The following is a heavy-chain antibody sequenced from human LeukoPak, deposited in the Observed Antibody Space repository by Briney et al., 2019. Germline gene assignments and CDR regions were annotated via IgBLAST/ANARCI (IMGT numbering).Heavy chain of an antibody. CDR2: ISSSSSYI. D-gene: IGHD3-16*01. J-gene: IGHJ4*02. Sequence: PGGSLRLSCAASGFTFSSYSMNWVRQAPGKGLEWVSSISSSSSYIYYADSVKGRFTISRDNAKNSLYLQMNSLRAEDTAVYYCARSLMTLRAFDYWGQGTLVTVSS. V-gene: IGHV3-21*01. CDR3: ARSLMTLRAFDY. CDR1: GFTFSSYS.